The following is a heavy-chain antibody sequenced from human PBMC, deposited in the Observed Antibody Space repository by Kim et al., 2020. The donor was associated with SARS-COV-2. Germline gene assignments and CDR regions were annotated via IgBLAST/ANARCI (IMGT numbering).Heavy chain of an antibody. V-gene: IGHV4-31*03. CDR2: IYYSGST. Sequence: SETLSLTCTVSGGSISSGGYYWSWIRQHPGKGLEWIGYIYYSGSTYYNPSLKSRVTISVDTSKNQFSLKLSSVTAADTAVYYCAREGSSSRPYYYGMDVWGQGTTVTVSS. CDR1: GGSISSGGYY. J-gene: IGHJ6*02. D-gene: IGHD6-6*01. CDR3: AREGSSSRPYYYGMDV.